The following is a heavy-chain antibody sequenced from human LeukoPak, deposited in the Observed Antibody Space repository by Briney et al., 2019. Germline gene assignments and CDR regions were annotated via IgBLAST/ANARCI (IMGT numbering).Heavy chain of an antibody. Sequence: GGSLRLSCEASGFTFSTFAMNWVRQAPGKGLEWVSYISSSGSTIYYADSVKGRFTISRDNAKNSLYLQMNSLRAEDTAVYYCAELGITMIGGVWGKGTTVTISP. D-gene: IGHD3-10*02. J-gene: IGHJ6*04. CDR3: AELGITMIGGV. V-gene: IGHV3-48*03. CDR2: ISSSGSTI. CDR1: GFTFSTFA.